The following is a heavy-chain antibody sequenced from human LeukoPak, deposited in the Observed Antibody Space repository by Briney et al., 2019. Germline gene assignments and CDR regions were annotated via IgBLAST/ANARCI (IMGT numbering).Heavy chain of an antibody. Sequence: SETLSLTCTVSSGSISSSSYYWGWIRQPPGKRLECIGSFYYIGGTYYNPSLEGRATISADSSKNQFSLKLTSVTAADTALYYCARILTTFDSWGQGTLVTVSS. J-gene: IGHJ4*02. CDR2: FYYIGGT. CDR1: SGSISSSSYY. CDR3: ARILTTFDS. V-gene: IGHV4-39*01. D-gene: IGHD4-11*01.